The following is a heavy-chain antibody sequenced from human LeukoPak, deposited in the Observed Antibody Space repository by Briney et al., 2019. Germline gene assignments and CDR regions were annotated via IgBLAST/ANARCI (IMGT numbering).Heavy chain of an antibody. CDR3: ARALVITALFTAY. J-gene: IGHJ4*02. Sequence: ASVKVSCNAFESPCSPFYAQSGGEAPGQGLEWMGWINPYSGATNYAQKFQGRVTMTRDTSISTAYMDLSSLKSDDTAVYYCARALVITALFTAYGGQGTLVTVSS. D-gene: IGHD3-22*01. CDR2: INPYSGAT. CDR1: ESPCSPFY. V-gene: IGHV1-2*02.